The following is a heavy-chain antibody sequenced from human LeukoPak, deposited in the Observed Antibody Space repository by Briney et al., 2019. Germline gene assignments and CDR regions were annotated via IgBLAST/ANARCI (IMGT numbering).Heavy chain of an antibody. CDR2: IYYSGST. D-gene: IGHD1-26*01. Sequence: SETLSLTCTVSGVSISSYYWSWIRQPPGKGLEWIGYIYYSGSTNYNPSLKCRVTISVDTSKNQFSLKLSSVTAADTAVYYCAKNTWELLQWGQGTLVTVSS. CDR3: AKNTWELLQ. J-gene: IGHJ4*02. CDR1: GVSISSYY. V-gene: IGHV4-59*01.